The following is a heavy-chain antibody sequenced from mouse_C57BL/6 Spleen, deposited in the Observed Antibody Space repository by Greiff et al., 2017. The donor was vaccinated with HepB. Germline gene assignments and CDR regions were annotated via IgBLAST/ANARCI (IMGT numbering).Heavy chain of an antibody. CDR3: TREEMVTTARGYAMDY. D-gene: IGHD2-2*01. CDR1: GYTFTDYE. V-gene: IGHV1-15*01. J-gene: IGHJ4*01. CDR2: IDPETGGT. Sequence: VKLMESGAELVRPGASVTLSCKASGYTFTDYEMHWVKQTPVHGLEWIGAIDPETGGTAYNQKFKGKAILTADKSSSTAYMELRSLTSEDSAVYYCTREEMVTTARGYAMDYWGQGTSVTVSS.